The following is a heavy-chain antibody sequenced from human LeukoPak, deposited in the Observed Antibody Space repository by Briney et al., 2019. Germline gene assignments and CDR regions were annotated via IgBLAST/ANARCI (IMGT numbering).Heavy chain of an antibody. Sequence: PSETLSLTCTVSGGSISLSYYYWGWIRQPPGKGLEWIGSIYYSGSTYYNPSLKGRVTISVDTSKNQFSLKLSSVTAADTAVYYCARSGFGELFAYWIWFDPWGQGTLVTVSS. J-gene: IGHJ5*02. D-gene: IGHD3-10*01. CDR1: GGSISLSYYY. CDR2: IYYSGST. V-gene: IGHV4-39*01. CDR3: ARSGFGELFAYWIWFDP.